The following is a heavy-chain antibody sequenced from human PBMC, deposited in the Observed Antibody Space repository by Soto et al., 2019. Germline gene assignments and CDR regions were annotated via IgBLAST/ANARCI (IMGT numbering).Heavy chain of an antibody. CDR2: ISAYNGNT. Sequence: ASVKVSCKASGYTFTNYAFTWVRQAPGQGLEWMGWISAYNGNTNCAQMFQGRVTMTTDTSTSTAYMELRSLRSDDTAMYYCARAPVGATLNDYWGQGTLVTVSS. J-gene: IGHJ4*02. CDR1: GYTFTNYA. V-gene: IGHV1-18*01. CDR3: ARAPVGATLNDY. D-gene: IGHD1-26*01.